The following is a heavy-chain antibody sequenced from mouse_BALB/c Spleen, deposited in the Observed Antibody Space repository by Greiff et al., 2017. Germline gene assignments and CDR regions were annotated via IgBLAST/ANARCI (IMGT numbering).Heavy chain of an antibody. Sequence: QVQLQQSGPGLVAPSQSLSITCTVSGFSLTSYGVHWVRQPPGKGLEWLGVIWAGGSTNYNSALMSRLSISKDNSKSQVFLKMNSLQTDDTAMYYCAREYGNYVGAMDYWGQGTSVTVSS. CDR1: GFSLTSYG. CDR2: IWAGGST. CDR3: AREYGNYVGAMDY. J-gene: IGHJ4*01. D-gene: IGHD2-10*02. V-gene: IGHV2-9*02.